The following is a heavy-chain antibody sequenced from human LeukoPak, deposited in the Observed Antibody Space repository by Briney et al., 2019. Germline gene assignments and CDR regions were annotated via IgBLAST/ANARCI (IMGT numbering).Heavy chain of an antibody. CDR1: GYTFPTYG. V-gene: IGHV1-18*04. D-gene: IGHD3-10*01. CDR2: ISAYNGNT. J-gene: IGHJ4*02. CDR3: AREGFYGSGSYQRYYFDY. Sequence: ASVQVSCHASGYTFPTYGISWVRQAPGQGLEWMGWISAYNGNTNYAQKLQGRVTMTTDTSTSTAYMELRSLRSDDTAVYYCAREGFYGSGSYQRYYFDYWGQGTLVTVSS.